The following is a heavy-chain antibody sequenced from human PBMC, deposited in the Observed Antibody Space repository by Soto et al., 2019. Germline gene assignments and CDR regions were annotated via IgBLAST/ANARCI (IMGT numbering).Heavy chain of an antibody. J-gene: IGHJ5*02. D-gene: IGHD2-2*01. Sequence: GASVKVSCKVSGYTLTELSMHWVRQAPGKGLEWMGGFDPEDGETIYAQKFQGRVTMTEDTSTDTAYMELSSLRAEDTAVYYCAKEGTTSPYNWFDPWGQGTLVTVSS. CDR2: FDPEDGET. V-gene: IGHV1-24*01. CDR3: AKEGTTSPYNWFDP. CDR1: GYTLTELS.